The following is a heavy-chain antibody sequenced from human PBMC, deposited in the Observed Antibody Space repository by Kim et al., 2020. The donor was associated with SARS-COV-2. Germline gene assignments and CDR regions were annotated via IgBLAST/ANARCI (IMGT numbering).Heavy chain of an antibody. D-gene: IGHD3-10*01. J-gene: IGHJ4*02. CDR3: ARDLGGLWFGELSAFDY. Sequence: GGSLRLSCAASGFTFSDYYMSWIRQAPGKGLEWVSYISSSSSYTNYADSVKGRFTISRDNAKNSLYLQMNSLRAEDTAVYYCARDLGGLWFGELSAFDYWGQGTLVTVSS. V-gene: IGHV3-11*05. CDR2: ISSSSSYT. CDR1: GFTFSDYY.